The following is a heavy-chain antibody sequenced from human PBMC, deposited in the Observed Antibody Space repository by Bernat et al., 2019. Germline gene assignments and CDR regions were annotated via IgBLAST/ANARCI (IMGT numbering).Heavy chain of an antibody. CDR3: ARDKDGGYAFDY. V-gene: IGHV3-64*01. D-gene: IGHD2-2*01. CDR2: ILGSWDNP. Sequence: EVELVESGGGLVQPGGSLRLSCAASGFTFSNYPMHWVRQAPGKGLEYLTSILGSWDNPQYANSVKGRFTISRDNSKNMLYLQMGSLRAEDMAVYYCARDKDGGYAFDYWGQGTLVTVSS. CDR1: GFTFSNYP. J-gene: IGHJ4*02.